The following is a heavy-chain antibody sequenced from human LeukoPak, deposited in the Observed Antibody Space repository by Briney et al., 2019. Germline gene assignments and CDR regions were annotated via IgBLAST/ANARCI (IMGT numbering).Heavy chain of an antibody. CDR2: IWYDGINK. D-gene: IGHD4-17*01. CDR1: GFTFSSYG. Sequence: GRSLRLSCAASGFTFSSYGMHWVRQAPGEGLEWVAVIWYDGINKYYADSVKGRFTISRDNSKNTLYLQMNSLRAEDTAVYYCARDGSDGDYTVPLDYWGQGTLVTVSS. CDR3: ARDGSDGDYTVPLDY. J-gene: IGHJ4*02. V-gene: IGHV3-33*01.